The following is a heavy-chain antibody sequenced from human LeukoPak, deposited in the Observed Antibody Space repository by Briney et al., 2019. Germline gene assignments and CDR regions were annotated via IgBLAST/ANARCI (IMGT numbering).Heavy chain of an antibody. CDR1: GFTFSTYG. V-gene: IGHV3-21*05. J-gene: IGHJ3*02. D-gene: IGHD7-27*01. CDR2: ISSSGSDK. CDR3: ARRTWGAFAI. Sequence: WGSLTLTCAASGFTFSTYGMHWVRQAPGKGLEWVSYISSSGSDKYYPDSVKGRFTISRDNAKNSLYLQMNSLRAEDTAVYYCARRTWGAFAIWGEGTPVTVSS.